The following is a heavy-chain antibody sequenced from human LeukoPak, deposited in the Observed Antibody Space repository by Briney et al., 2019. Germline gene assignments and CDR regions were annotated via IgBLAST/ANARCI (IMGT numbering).Heavy chain of an antibody. D-gene: IGHD3-16*01. J-gene: IGHJ4*02. CDR2: IRTKANSYAT. Sequence: RGSRTLSCPASGFFFSGSAMHWVRQASGKVLEWVGRIRTKANSYATAYAASVKGRFTISRDDSKNTAYLQMNSLKTEDTAVYYCTRHSGDYDYVWENDYWGQGTLVTVSS. CDR3: TRHSGDYDYVWENDY. V-gene: IGHV3-73*01. CDR1: GFFFSGSA.